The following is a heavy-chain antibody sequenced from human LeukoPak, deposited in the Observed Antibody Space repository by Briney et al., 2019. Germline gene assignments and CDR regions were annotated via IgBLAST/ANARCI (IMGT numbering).Heavy chain of an antibody. D-gene: IGHD1-26*01. CDR1: GFTFSSYA. J-gene: IGHJ4*02. CDR3: AKGELHFNTCSFDY. CDR2: ISYDGNHK. V-gene: IGHV3-30*18. Sequence: GGSLRLSCAASGFTFSSYAMSWVRQAPGKGLEWVAVISYDGNHKYYGDSVKGRFTISRDNSRNTLYLQVDSLKTEDTAVYYCAKGELHFNTCSFDYWGQGTLVTVSS.